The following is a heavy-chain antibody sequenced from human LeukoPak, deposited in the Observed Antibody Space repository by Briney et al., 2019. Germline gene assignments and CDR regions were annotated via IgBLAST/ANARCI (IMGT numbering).Heavy chain of an antibody. V-gene: IGHV3-33*01. CDR1: GFTFRVYA. D-gene: IGHD3-3*01. CDR3: ARGAEFWDAPPDYYNVVDV. CDR2: IWSDENNK. J-gene: IGHJ6*02. Sequence: PGGSLRLSCAASGFTFRVYAMHWVRQTPGKGLEWVAVIWSDENNKHYADSVKGRFTISRDNSKNTVYLQMNSLRAEDTALYYCARGAEFWDAPPDYYNVVDVWGQGTTVTVSS.